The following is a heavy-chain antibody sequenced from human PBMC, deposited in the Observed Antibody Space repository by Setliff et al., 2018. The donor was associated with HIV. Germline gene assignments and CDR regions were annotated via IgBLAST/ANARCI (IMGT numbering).Heavy chain of an antibody. CDR1: GYNFASSW. D-gene: IGHD3-16*01. J-gene: IGHJ6*03. CDR2: IYPGDFDT. V-gene: IGHV5-51*01. Sequence: HGESLKISCKGFGYNFASSWIGWVRQMPGKGLEWMGIIYPGDFDTRYSPSFQGQVTISADKSISTAYLRWSSLKASDTAMYYCARPRGGGEHYMDVWGKGTTVTVSS. CDR3: ARPRGGGEHYMDV.